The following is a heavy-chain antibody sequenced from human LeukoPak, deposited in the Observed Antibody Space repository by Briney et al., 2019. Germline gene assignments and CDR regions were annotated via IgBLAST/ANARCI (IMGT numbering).Heavy chain of an antibody. CDR1: GGSISSGGYY. J-gene: IGHJ6*02. Sequence: SETLSLTCTVSGGSISSGGYYWSWIRQHPGKGLEWIGYIYYSGSTYYNPSLKSRVTISVDTSKNQFSLKLSSVTAADTAVYYCARDFFGVTQKRDYYYYYGMDVRGQGTTVTVSS. V-gene: IGHV4-31*03. CDR2: IYYSGST. CDR3: ARDFFGVTQKRDYYYYYGMDV. D-gene: IGHD3-16*01.